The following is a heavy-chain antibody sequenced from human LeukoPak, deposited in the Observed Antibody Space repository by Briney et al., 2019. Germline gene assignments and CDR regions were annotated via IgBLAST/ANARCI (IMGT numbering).Heavy chain of an antibody. J-gene: IGHJ4*02. V-gene: IGHV3-48*02. CDR3: ARAMRSGYDY. CDR1: GFTFSSYG. D-gene: IGHD5-12*01. CDR2: ISSRSDSI. Sequence: GGSLRLSCAASGFTFSSYGMNCVRQAPGKRLEWVSYISSRSDSIYYADSVKGRFTISRDNAENSLYLQMNSLRDEDTAVYYCARAMRSGYDYWGQGTLVTVSS.